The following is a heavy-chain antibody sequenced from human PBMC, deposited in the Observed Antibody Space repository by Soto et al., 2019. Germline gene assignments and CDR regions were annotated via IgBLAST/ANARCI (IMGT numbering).Heavy chain of an antibody. CDR2: ISVYNGNP. Sequence: ASVKVSCKASGYTFTSYGISWVRQAPGQGLEWMGWISVYNGNPNYAEKVQDRVTMATDTSTSTAYMELRSLRSDDTAVYYCARVSYFHYYFYHGLDVWGQGTTVTVSS. CDR3: ARVSYFHYYFYHGLDV. CDR1: GYTFTSYG. V-gene: IGHV1-18*04. D-gene: IGHD2-21*01. J-gene: IGHJ6*02.